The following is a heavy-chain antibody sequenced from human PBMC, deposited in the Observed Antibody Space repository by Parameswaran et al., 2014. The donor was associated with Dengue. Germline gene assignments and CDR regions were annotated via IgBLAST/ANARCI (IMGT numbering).Heavy chain of an antibody. V-gene: IGHV3-30*04. CDR2: ISYDGSNK. J-gene: IGHJ4*02. D-gene: IGHD5-12*01. CDR3: ARDRRHSGYEGFDY. Sequence: MPGVRQAPGKGLEWVAVISYDGSNKYYADSVKGRFTISRDNSKNTLYLQMNSLRAEDTAVYYCARDRRHSGYEGFDYWGQGTLVTVSS.